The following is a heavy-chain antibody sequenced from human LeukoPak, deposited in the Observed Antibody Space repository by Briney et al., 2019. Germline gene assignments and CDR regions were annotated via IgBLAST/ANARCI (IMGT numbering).Heavy chain of an antibody. CDR1: GFTFNSNS. CDR3: ARDSGYCSSTGCYVHYFDY. J-gene: IGHJ4*02. V-gene: IGHV3-21*01. CDR2: ISSSSGYI. D-gene: IGHD2-2*01. Sequence: PGGSLRLSCAASGFTFNSNSMNWVRQTPGKGLEWVSSISSSSGYINYADSVKGRFTVSRDNAKNSLYLQMNSLRAEDTAVYYCARDSGYCSSTGCYVHYFDYWGQGTLVTVSS.